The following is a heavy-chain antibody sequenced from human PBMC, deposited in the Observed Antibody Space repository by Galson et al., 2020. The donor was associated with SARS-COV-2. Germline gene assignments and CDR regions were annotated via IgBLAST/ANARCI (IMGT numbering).Heavy chain of an antibody. D-gene: IGHD6-19*01. CDR1: GFTLSTHG. CDR2: VSYDGSDK. CDR3: ARDLGGTGWSMVDY. V-gene: IGHV3-30*03. J-gene: IGHJ4*02. Sequence: GGSLRLSCVAFGFTLSTHGIHWVRQAPGKGLEWVALVSYDGSDKYYADSVKGRFAISRDNSKNTVSLQMNSLRREDTAVYYCARDLGGTGWSMVDYWGQGTLVTVSS.